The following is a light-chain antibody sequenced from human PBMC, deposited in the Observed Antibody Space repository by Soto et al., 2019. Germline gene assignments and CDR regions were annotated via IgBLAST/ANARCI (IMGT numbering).Light chain of an antibody. V-gene: IGLV2-14*03. J-gene: IGLJ1*01. CDR3: SSYTISSTRV. CDR2: EVS. Sequence: QSALTQPASVSGSPGQSITISCTGTSSDVGAYDFVSWYQQHPDKAPKLMIYEVSNRPSGVSNRFSGSKSVNTATLTISGLQAEDEVDYYCSSYTISSTRVFGTGTKVTVL. CDR1: SSDVGAYDF.